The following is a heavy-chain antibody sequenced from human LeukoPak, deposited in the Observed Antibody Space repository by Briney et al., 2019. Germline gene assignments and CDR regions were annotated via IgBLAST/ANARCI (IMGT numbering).Heavy chain of an antibody. V-gene: IGHV3-23*01. CDR3: ARAFGGSFDY. D-gene: IGHD4-23*01. CDR1: GFTFSNYA. CDR2: ISGSASST. J-gene: IGHJ4*02. Sequence: GGSLRLSCAASGFTFSNYAMSWVRQAPGKGLEWVSAISGSASSTYHADSVKGRFTISRDNSKNTLYLQMNSLRAEDTAVYYCARAFGGSFDYWGQGTLVTVSS.